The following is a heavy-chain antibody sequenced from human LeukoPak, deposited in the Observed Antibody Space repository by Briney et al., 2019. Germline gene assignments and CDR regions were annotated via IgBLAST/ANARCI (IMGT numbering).Heavy chain of an antibody. CDR3: ARSNTMTSNHYYGMDV. J-gene: IGHJ6*02. CDR2: IWYDGSKT. V-gene: IGHV3-33*01. D-gene: IGHD4-11*01. CDR1: GFTFRSHG. Sequence: PGRSLRLSCAASGFTFRSHGMQWVRQAPGKGLEWVAVIWYDGSKTYYADSVKGRFTISRDNSKNTLDLQMSSLRAEDTAVYYCARSNTMTSNHYYGMDVWGQGTTVTVSS.